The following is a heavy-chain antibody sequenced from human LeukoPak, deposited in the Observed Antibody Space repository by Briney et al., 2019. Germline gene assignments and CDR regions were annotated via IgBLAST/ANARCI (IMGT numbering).Heavy chain of an antibody. CDR2: INYSGSP. D-gene: IGHD2/OR15-2a*01. CDR3: ARDLELGY. CDR1: GGSISIYY. V-gene: IGHV4-59*01. J-gene: IGHJ4*02. Sequence: SETLSLTRTVSGGSISIYYWSWIRHPPGKGLECLGYINYSGSPNYNPTLKSRATISVDTSKNQCSRKLTSVTAADTALYYCARDLELGYWGQGTLVTVSS.